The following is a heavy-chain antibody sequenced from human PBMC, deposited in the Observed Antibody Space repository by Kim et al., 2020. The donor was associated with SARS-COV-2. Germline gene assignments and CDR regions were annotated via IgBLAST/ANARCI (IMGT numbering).Heavy chain of an antibody. Sequence: GGSLRLSCAASGFTFSSYSMNWVRQAPGKGLEWVSSISSSSSYIYYADSVKGRFTISRDNAKNSLYLQMNSLRAEDTAVYYCARGGRGWLRLFDYWGQGTLVTVSS. D-gene: IGHD5-12*01. V-gene: IGHV3-21*01. J-gene: IGHJ4*02. CDR2: ISSSSSYI. CDR3: ARGGRGWLRLFDY. CDR1: GFTFSSYS.